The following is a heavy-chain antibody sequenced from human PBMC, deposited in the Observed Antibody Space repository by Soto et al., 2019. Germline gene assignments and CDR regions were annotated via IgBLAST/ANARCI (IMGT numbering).Heavy chain of an antibody. Sequence: QVQVVESGGGVVQPGRSLRLSCAASGFTFSRYAIHWVRQAPGKGLGWVAVISKDGSNKYYVDSVKGRFTISRDNSRNTLYLQMNSLRDEDVAVYYCARSRSGAVADSFDFWGQGTLVTVSS. CDR2: ISKDGSNK. CDR3: ARSRSGAVADSFDF. V-gene: IGHV3-30*04. J-gene: IGHJ4*02. CDR1: GFTFSRYA. D-gene: IGHD3-10*01.